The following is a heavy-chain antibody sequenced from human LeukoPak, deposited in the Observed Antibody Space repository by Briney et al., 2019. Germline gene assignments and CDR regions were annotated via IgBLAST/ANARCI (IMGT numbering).Heavy chain of an antibody. V-gene: IGHV4-34*01. CDR3: AFLNPGDRAFDI. CDR2: INHSGST. CDR1: GGSFSGYY. Sequence: SETLSLTCAVYGGSFSGYYWSWIRQPPGKGLEWIGEINHSGSTNYNPSLKSRVTISVDTSKNQFSLKLSSVTAADTAVYYCAFLNPGDRAFDIWGQGTMVTVSS. D-gene: IGHD3-16*01. J-gene: IGHJ3*02.